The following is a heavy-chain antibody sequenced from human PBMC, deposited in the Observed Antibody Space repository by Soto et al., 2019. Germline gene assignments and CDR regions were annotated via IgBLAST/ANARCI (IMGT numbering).Heavy chain of an antibody. V-gene: IGHV1-2*04. CDR2: VNPNSGGT. CDR3: AREGAATANYGMDV. J-gene: IGHJ6*02. CDR1: GYTFTDYY. D-gene: IGHD2-15*01. Sequence: ASVKVSCKASGYTFTDYYIHWVRQAPGQGLEWMGWVNPNSGGTNYAQKFQGWVTMTRDTSISTVYMELSSLKSDDMVVYYCAREGAATANYGMDVWGQGTTVTVSS.